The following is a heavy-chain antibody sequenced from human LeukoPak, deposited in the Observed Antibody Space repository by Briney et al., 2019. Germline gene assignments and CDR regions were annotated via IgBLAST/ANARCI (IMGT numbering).Heavy chain of an antibody. CDR1: GFTFNNFG. D-gene: IGHD6-6*01. CDR2: IQYNGNNK. Sequence: PGGSLRLSCAASGFTFNNFGMHWVRQAPGKGLEWVTFIQYNGNNKYYADSVKGRFTISRDNFKNTLYLQMNSLRAEDTAVYYCAKASWVFAPSSGSGFDYWGQGTLVTVSS. V-gene: IGHV3-30*02. CDR3: AKASWVFAPSSGSGFDY. J-gene: IGHJ4*02.